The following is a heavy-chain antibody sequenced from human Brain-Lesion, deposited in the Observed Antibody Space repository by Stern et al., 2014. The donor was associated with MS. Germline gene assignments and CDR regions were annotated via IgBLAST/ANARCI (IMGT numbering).Heavy chain of an antibody. V-gene: IGHV3-30*01. D-gene: IGHD4-17*01. CDR3: ARGGAVTTSDYSLDY. CDR2: ISYDGRDK. CDR1: GFTFSYHA. Sequence: QVQLVQSGGGVVQPGRSLRLSCSASGFTFSYHAMHWVRQAPGKGLEWVALISYDGRDKNDADSVKGRFTISRDNSRTTLYMQMNSLRVDDTAVYYCARGGAVTTSDYSLDYWGQGILVTVSS. J-gene: IGHJ4*02.